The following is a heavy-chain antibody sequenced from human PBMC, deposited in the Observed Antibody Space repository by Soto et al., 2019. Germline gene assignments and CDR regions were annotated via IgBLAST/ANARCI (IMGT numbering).Heavy chain of an antibody. CDR3: ARDRGLTGEEWAFDI. CDR2: ISAYNGNT. CDR1: GYTFTSYG. J-gene: IGHJ3*02. D-gene: IGHD7-27*01. Sequence: ASVKVSCKASGYTFTSYGISWVRQAPGQGLEWMGWISAYNGNTNYAQKLQGRVTMTTDTSTSTAYMELRSLRSDDTAVYYCARDRGLTGEEWAFDIWGQGTMVTVSS. V-gene: IGHV1-18*01.